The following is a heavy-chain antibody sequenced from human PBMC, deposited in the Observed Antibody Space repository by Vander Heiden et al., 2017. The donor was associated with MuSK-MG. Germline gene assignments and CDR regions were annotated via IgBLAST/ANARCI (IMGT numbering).Heavy chain of an antibody. J-gene: IGHJ6*03. Sequence: QVQLVECGGGVVQPGRSLSLSCAASGFPFSSCGMHWVRQAPGKGLEWVALISYDGSNKYYADSVKGRFTISRDNSKNTLYLQMNSLRAEDTAVYYCAKGVGDYAVYYYYYMDVWGKGTTVTVSS. V-gene: IGHV3-30*18. CDR2: ISYDGSNK. D-gene: IGHD4-17*01. CDR3: AKGVGDYAVYYYYYMDV. CDR1: GFPFSSCG.